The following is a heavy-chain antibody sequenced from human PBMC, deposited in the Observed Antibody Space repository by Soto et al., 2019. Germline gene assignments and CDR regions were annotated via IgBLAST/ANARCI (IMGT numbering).Heavy chain of an antibody. CDR3: ARVANYYDSSGYFDY. Sequence: SETLSLTCTVSGGSISSYYWSWIRQPPGQGLELIGYIYDRESTNYNPSLKSRVTISVDTSKKQFSLKLRSVTAADTAVYYCARVANYYDSSGYFDYWGQGTLVTVSS. V-gene: IGHV4-59*01. CDR2: IYDREST. J-gene: IGHJ4*02. D-gene: IGHD3-22*01. CDR1: GGSISSYY.